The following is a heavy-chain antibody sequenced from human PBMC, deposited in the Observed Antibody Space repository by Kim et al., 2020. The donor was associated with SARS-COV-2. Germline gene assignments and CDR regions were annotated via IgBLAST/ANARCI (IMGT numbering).Heavy chain of an antibody. CDR3: ARDRLWFGELADY. V-gene: IGHV1-46*01. Sequence: ASVKVSCKASGYTFTSYYMHWVRQAPGQGLEWMGIINPSRGSTSYAQKLQGRVTMTRDTSTSTVYMELSSLRTEDTPVYYWARDRLWFGELADYWGQGTL. D-gene: IGHD3-10*01. CDR1: GYTFTSYY. J-gene: IGHJ4*02. CDR2: INPSRGST.